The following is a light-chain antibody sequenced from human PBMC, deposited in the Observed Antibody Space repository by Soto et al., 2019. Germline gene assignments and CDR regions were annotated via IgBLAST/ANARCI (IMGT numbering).Light chain of an antibody. V-gene: IGLV2-14*01. J-gene: IGLJ1*01. CDR2: EVS. CDR3: SSYTSSSTLYV. Sequence: QSALTQPASVSGSPGQSITISCTGTSSDVGSYNYVSWYQQHPGKAPKLMIYEVSNRPSGVSNRFSGSKSGNTASLTISGLQAEDEADYYCSSYTSSSTLYVFGTGTTLT. CDR1: SSDVGSYNY.